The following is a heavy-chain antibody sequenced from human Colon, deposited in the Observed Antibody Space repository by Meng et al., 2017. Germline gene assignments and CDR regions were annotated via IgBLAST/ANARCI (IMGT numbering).Heavy chain of an antibody. Sequence: LSLTCAASGFSFSDYYMTWIRQAPGKGLEWLSYITNSGATDYAESVQGRFTISRDNAKKSLYLQMNSLRPEDTAVYYCARAVIKDYSDNIFPDAFDIWGQGTMVTVSS. CDR2: ITNSGAT. J-gene: IGHJ3*02. CDR1: GFSFSDYY. CDR3: ARAVIKDYSDNIFPDAFDI. D-gene: IGHD3-22*01. V-gene: IGHV3-11*01.